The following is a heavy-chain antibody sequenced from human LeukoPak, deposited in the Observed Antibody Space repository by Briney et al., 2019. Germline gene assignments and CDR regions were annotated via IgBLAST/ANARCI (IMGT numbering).Heavy chain of an antibody. Sequence: GGSLRLSCVSSGTIVSTNYMHWVRQAPGKGLEWVSSISSSSSYIYYADSVKGRFTISRDNAKNSLYLQMNSLRAEDTAVYYCARSPSNSSPYYFDYWGQGTLVTVSS. CDR1: GTIVSTNY. D-gene: IGHD6-6*01. V-gene: IGHV3-21*01. J-gene: IGHJ4*02. CDR2: ISSSSSYI. CDR3: ARSPSNSSPYYFDY.